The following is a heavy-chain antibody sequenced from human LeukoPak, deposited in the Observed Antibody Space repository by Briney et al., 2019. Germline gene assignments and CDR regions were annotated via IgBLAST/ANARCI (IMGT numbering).Heavy chain of an antibody. CDR2: IYYSGST. CDR1: GCSISSYY. CDR3: ARGEARFLSFDY. V-gene: IGHV4-59*01. Sequence: SETLSLTCTVSGCSISSYYWSWIRQPPGKGLEWIGYIYYSGSTNYNPSLKSRVTISVDTSKNQFSLKLSSVTAADTAVYYCARGEARFLSFDYWGQGTLVTVSS. D-gene: IGHD2-21*01. J-gene: IGHJ4*02.